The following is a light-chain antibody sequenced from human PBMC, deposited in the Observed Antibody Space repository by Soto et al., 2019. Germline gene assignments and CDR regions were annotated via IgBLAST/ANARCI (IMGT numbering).Light chain of an antibody. J-gene: IGKJ1*01. Sequence: DIVLTQSPVSLSLSPGERATLSCRASQSVTSSYLAWYQHKPGQAPRLIIYGASTSATDIPDRFSGSGSGTHFTLTMNRLGPEGFAVYCCQQYDTAPCTFGQGTTVEIK. CDR1: QSVTSSY. CDR3: QQYDTAPCT. CDR2: GAS. V-gene: IGKV3-20*01.